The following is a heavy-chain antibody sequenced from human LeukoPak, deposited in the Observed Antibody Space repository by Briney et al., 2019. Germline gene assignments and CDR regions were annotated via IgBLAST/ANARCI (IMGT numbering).Heavy chain of an antibody. CDR1: GFTFSSYS. CDR2: ISSSSSSI. V-gene: IGHV3-21*01. J-gene: IGHJ4*02. D-gene: IGHD1-7*01. Sequence: PGGSLRLSCAASGFTFSSYSMNWVRQAPGKGLEWVSSISSSSSSIYYADSVKGRFTISRDNAKNSLYLQMNSLRAEDTAVYYCARTPYINWNYAIYYFDYWGQGTLVTVSS. CDR3: ARTPYINWNYAIYYFDY.